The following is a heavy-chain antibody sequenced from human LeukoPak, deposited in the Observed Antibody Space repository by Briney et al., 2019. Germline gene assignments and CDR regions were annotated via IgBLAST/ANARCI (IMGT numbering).Heavy chain of an antibody. CDR3: ARAGGIAARPVDY. CDR1: GGSFSGYY. D-gene: IGHD6-6*01. CDR2: INHSGST. J-gene: IGHJ4*02. V-gene: IGHV4-34*01. Sequence: SETLSLTCAVYGGSFSGYYWSWIRQPPGKGLEWIGEINHSGSTNYNPSLKSRVTISVDTSKNQFSLKLSSVTAADTAVYYCARAGGIAARPVDYWGQGTLVTVST.